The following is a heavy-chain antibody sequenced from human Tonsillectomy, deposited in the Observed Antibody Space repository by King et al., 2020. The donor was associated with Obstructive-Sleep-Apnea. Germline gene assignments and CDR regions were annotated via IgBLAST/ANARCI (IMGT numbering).Heavy chain of an antibody. CDR2: IKSKTDGGTT. V-gene: IGHV3-15*01. Sequence: QLVQSGGGLVKPGGSLRLSCAASGFTFSNAWMSWVRQAPGKGLEWVGRIKSKTDGGTTDYAAPVKGRFTISRDDSKNTLYLQMNSLKTEDTAVYYCTTDHDVHYYDSSGSDYWGQGTLVTVSS. J-gene: IGHJ4*02. CDR1: GFTFSNAW. D-gene: IGHD3-22*01. CDR3: TTDHDVHYYDSSGSDY.